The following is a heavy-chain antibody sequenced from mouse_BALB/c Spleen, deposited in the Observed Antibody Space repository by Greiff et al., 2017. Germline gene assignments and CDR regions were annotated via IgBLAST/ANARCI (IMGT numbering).Heavy chain of an antibody. CDR1: GFSLTSYG. CDR3: ATKEYGNYAMDY. CDR2: IWSGGST. D-gene: IGHD2-10*02. V-gene: IGHV2-2*02. J-gene: IGHJ4*01. Sequence: QVQLKQSGPGLVQPSQSLSITCTVSGFSLTSYGVHWVRQSPGKGLEWLGVIWSGGSTDYNAAFISRLSISKDNSKSQVFFKMNSLQANDTAIYYCATKEYGNYAMDYWGQGTSVTVSS.